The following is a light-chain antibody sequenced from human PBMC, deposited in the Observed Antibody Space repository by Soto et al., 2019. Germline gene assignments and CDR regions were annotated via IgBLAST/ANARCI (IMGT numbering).Light chain of an antibody. V-gene: IGKV1-39*01. Sequence: DIQMTQTPSALSASIGDRVTMTCRASQRIDSYLSWYQHKPGKAPKLLIYAASTLQSGVPSRFNGSGSGTEFTLTISSLQSEDSAVYYCQQYNNWPPTFGQGTRLEI. CDR1: QRIDSY. CDR3: QQYNNWPPT. J-gene: IGKJ5*01. CDR2: AAS.